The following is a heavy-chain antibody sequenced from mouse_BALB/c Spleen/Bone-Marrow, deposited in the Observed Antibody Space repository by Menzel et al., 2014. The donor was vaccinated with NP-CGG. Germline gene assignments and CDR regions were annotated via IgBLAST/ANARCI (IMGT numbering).Heavy chain of an antibody. CDR1: GYTFTDYT. CDR3: TRSRYGDY. J-gene: IGHJ2*01. Sequence: VQLQQSGPELVKPGASVKISCKTSGYTFTDYTMHWVKQSHGKSLEWIGHINPNIGGTNYDQKFKGKATLTLDKSSRTAYMELRSLTSEDSAAYYCTRSRYGDYWGQGTTLTVSS. D-gene: IGHD2-14*01. V-gene: IGHV1-18*01. CDR2: INPNIGGT.